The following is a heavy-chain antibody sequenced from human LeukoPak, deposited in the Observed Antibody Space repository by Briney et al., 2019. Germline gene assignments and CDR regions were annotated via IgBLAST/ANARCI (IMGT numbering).Heavy chain of an antibody. CDR3: AKDRASRLFDY. CDR2: ISYDGSNK. CDR1: GFTFSSYG. D-gene: IGHD4-11*01. Sequence: QPGRSLSLSCAASGFTFSSYGMHWVRQAPGKGLEWVAVISYDGSNKYYADSVKGRFTISRDNSKNTLYLQMNSLRAEDTAVYYCAKDRASRLFDYWGQGTLVTVSS. V-gene: IGHV3-30*18. J-gene: IGHJ4*02.